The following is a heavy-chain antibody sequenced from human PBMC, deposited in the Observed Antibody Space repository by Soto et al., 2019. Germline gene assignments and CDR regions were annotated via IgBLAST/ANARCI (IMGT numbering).Heavy chain of an antibody. V-gene: IGHV3-33*01. J-gene: IGHJ6*02. CDR3: ARAGFGELLQVYYYYYGMDV. CDR1: GFTFSSYG. CDR2: IWYDGSNK. Sequence: GGSLRLSCAASGFTFSSYGMHWVRQAPGKRLEWVAVIWYDGSNKYYADSVKGRFTISRDNSKNTLYLQMNSLRAEDTAVYYCARAGFGELLQVYYYYYGMDVWGQGTTVTVSS. D-gene: IGHD3-10*01.